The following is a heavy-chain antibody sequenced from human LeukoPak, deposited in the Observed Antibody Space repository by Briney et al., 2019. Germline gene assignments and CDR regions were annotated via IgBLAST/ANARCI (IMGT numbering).Heavy chain of an antibody. J-gene: IGHJ6*02. CDR2: IWFDGSNK. V-gene: IGHV3-33*06. CDR1: GFTFSSYG. Sequence: GGSLRLSCTASGFTFSSYGMHWVRQAPGKGLEWVAVIWFDGSNKYYADSVKGRLTISRDNSKSTLYLQMNSLRAEDTAVYYCAKAVAATGHYYFGMDVWGQGTTVTVSS. CDR3: AKAVAATGHYYFGMDV. D-gene: IGHD6-19*01.